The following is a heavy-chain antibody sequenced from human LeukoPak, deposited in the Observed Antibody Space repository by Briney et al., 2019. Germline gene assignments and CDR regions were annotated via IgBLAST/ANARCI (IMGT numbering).Heavy chain of an antibody. V-gene: IGHV4-59*08. CDR3: ARGGWSVDY. J-gene: IGHJ4*02. CDR2: IYYNGKT. D-gene: IGHD6-19*01. CDR1: GGSLSSYY. Sequence: SETLSLTCTVSGGSLSSYYWSWIRQPPGKGLEWIGYIYYNGKTNYSPSLNSRVTISVDTSRNQFSLKLNSVTAADTAVYYCARGGWSVDYWGQGTLVTVSS.